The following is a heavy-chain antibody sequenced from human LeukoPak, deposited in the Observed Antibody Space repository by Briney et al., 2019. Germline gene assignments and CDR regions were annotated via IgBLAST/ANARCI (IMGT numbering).Heavy chain of an antibody. CDR2: ISSSGDST. Sequence: PGGSLRLSCAASGFTFSSYAMSWVRQAPGKGLEWVSAISSSGDSTYYTDSVKGRFTISGDNSRNTLFLQMNSLRDEDTVVYYCANDFDYWGQGTLVTVSS. J-gene: IGHJ4*02. CDR3: ANDFDY. V-gene: IGHV3-23*01. CDR1: GFTFSSYA.